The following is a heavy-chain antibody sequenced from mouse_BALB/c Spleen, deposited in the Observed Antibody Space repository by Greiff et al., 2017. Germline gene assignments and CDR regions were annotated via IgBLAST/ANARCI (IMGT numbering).Heavy chain of an antibody. CDR1: GFNIKDTY. J-gene: IGHJ2*01. D-gene: IGHD1-1*01. CDR2: IDPANGNT. Sequence: EVQLQQSGAELVKPGASVKLSCTASGFNIKDTYMHWVKQRPEQGLEWIGRIDPANGNTKDDPKFQGKATITADTSSNTAYLQLSSLAYEETAVYYCARRGYYGSFDYWGQGTTLTVSS. V-gene: IGHV14-3*02. CDR3: ARRGYYGSFDY.